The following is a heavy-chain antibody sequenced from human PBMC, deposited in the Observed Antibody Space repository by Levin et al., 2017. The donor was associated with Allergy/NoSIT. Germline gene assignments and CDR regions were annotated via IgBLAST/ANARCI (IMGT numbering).Heavy chain of an antibody. V-gene: IGHV4-39*01. Sequence: SETLSLTCTVSGGSISSSSYYWGWIRQPPGKGLEWIGSIYYSGSTYYNPSLKSRVTISVDTSKNQFSLKLSSVTAADTAVYYCARRRGFDYYGSGSRDAFDIWGQGTMVTVSS. D-gene: IGHD3-10*01. J-gene: IGHJ3*02. CDR3: ARRRGFDYYGSGSRDAFDI. CDR1: GGSISSSSYY. CDR2: IYYSGST.